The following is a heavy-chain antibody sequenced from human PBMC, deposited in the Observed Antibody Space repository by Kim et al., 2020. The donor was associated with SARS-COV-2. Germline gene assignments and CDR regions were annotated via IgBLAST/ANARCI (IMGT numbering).Heavy chain of an antibody. V-gene: IGHV3-30*18. Sequence: GGSLRLSCAASGFTFSSYGMHWVRQAPGKGLEWVAVISYDGSNKYYADSVKGRFTISRDNSKNTLYLQMNSLRAEDTAVYYCAKGSGSYYKRSGWYFDL. J-gene: IGHJ2*01. CDR3: AKGSGSYYKRSGWYFDL. D-gene: IGHD1-26*01. CDR2: ISYDGSNK. CDR1: GFTFSSYG.